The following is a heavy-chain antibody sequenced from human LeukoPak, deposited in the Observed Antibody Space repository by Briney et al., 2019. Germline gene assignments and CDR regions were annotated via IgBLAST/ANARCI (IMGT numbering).Heavy chain of an antibody. Sequence: GSLRLSCAASGFTFSSHAMSWVRQAPGKGLEWVSAISGSGDYTYYGDSVKGRFTISRDNSKNMLYLQMNSLRVEDTAVYYCAKDRSSGSSPGFRFDPWGQGTLVTVSS. D-gene: IGHD3-10*01. J-gene: IGHJ5*02. V-gene: IGHV3-23*01. CDR1: GFTFSSHA. CDR2: ISGSGDYT. CDR3: AKDRSSGSSPGFRFDP.